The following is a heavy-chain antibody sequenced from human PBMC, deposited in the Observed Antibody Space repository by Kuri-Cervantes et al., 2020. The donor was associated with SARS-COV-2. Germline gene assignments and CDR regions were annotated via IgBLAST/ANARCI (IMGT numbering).Heavy chain of an antibody. V-gene: IGHV4-39*07. Sequence: SETLSLTCTVSGGSISSSSYYWGWIRQPPGKGLEWIGSIYYSGSTYYNPSLKSRVTISVDTSKNQFSLKLSSVTAADTAVYYCARDGLGYCSGGSCYSAFDIWGQGTMVTVSS. CDR1: GGSISSSSYY. CDR2: IYYSGST. CDR3: ARDGLGYCSGGSCYSAFDI. J-gene: IGHJ3*02. D-gene: IGHD2-15*01.